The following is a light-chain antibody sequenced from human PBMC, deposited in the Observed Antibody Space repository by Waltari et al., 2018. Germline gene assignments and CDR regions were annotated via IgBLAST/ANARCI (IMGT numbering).Light chain of an antibody. CDR1: SSNIGAAYY. Sequence: QSVLTQPPSVSGAPGQRVTISCTGSSSNIGAAYYVHWYQQIPGTAPKLLIYLNTTRPSGVPNRVSGSKSGTSASLAITGLQDEDEADYYCQSYDTSLRSSVFGGGTKLTVL. CDR2: LNT. CDR3: QSYDTSLRSSV. V-gene: IGLV1-40*01. J-gene: IGLJ2*01.